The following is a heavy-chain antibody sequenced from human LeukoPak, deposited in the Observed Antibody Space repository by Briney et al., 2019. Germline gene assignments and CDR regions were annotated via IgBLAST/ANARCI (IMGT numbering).Heavy chain of an antibody. V-gene: IGHV3-48*02. D-gene: IGHD6-19*01. CDR3: AGGGDSGWAIDN. CDR2: IDTQSQTV. Sequence: GVSLRLSCTVSGVSFNSFYMNWVRQAPGKGLEWISYIDTQSQTVYYADSMRGRFTISRDNAKNSLYLQINSLRDEDTALYYCAGGGDSGWAIDNWGQGTLGIVSS. J-gene: IGHJ4*02. CDR1: GVSFNSFY.